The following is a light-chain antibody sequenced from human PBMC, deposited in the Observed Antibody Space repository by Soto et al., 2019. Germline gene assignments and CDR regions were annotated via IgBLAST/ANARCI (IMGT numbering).Light chain of an antibody. CDR2: GAS. J-gene: IGKJ2*01. CDR1: QSVNNN. CDR3: QQYNNRPQT. V-gene: IGKV3-15*01. Sequence: EIVMTQSPATLSVSPGERATLSCRASQSVNNNLAWYQQKPGQAPRLLIYGASTRATGIPARFSGSGSGTAFDLTISSLQSEDFAVYYCQQYNNRPQTFGQGTKLEIK.